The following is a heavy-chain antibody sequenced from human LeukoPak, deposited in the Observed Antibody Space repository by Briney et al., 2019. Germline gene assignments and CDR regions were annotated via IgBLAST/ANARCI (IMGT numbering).Heavy chain of an antibody. CDR2: ISWNSGSI. V-gene: IGHV3-9*01. D-gene: IGHD3-10*01. CDR1: GFTFDDYG. Sequence: GRSLRLSCAASGFTFDDYGMHWVRQAPGKGLEWVSGISWNSGSIGYADSVKGRFTISRDNSKNTLYLQMNSLRAEDTAVYYCAKDEWFGELAPYGMDVWGQGTTVTVSS. CDR3: AKDEWFGELAPYGMDV. J-gene: IGHJ6*02.